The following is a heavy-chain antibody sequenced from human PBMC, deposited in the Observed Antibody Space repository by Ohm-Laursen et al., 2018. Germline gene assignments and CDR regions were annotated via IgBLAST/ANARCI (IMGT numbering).Heavy chain of an antibody. CDR1: GGTFSSYA. CDR2: ISTYNGNT. CDR3: ARDGFDGEWLPDY. V-gene: IGHV1-18*01. J-gene: IGHJ4*02. D-gene: IGHD5-12*01. Sequence: ASVKVSCKASGGTFSSYAISWVRQAPGQGLEWMGWISTYNGNTNYAQKLQGRVTMTTDTSTSTAYMELRSLRSDDTAVYYCARDGFDGEWLPDYWGQGTLVTVSS.